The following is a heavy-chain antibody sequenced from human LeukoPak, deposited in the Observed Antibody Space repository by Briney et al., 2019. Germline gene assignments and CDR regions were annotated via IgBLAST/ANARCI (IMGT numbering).Heavy chain of an antibody. CDR2: ISGSGGST. CDR3: AKDGGLIAAAGTPSWYFDY. D-gene: IGHD6-13*01. CDR1: GLTFSSYA. J-gene: IGHJ4*02. Sequence: GGSLRLSCAASGLTFSSYAMSWVRQAPGKGLEWVSAISGSGGSTYYADSVKGRFTISRDNSKNTLYLQMNSLRAEDTAVYYCAKDGGLIAAAGTPSWYFDYWGQGTLVTVSS. V-gene: IGHV3-23*01.